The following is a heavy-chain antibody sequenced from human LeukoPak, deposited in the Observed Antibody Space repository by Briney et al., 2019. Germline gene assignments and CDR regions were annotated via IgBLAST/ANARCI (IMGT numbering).Heavy chain of an antibody. CDR1: GGSISSYY. Sequence: KPSETLSLTXTVSGGSISSYYWSWIGQPAGKGLEWIGRIYTSGSTNYNPSLKSRVTMSVDTSKNQFSLKLSSVTAADTAVYYCARNPYYDYVWGSYRTNWFDPWGQGTLVTVSS. D-gene: IGHD3-16*02. V-gene: IGHV4-4*07. J-gene: IGHJ5*02. CDR3: ARNPYYDYVWGSYRTNWFDP. CDR2: IYTSGST.